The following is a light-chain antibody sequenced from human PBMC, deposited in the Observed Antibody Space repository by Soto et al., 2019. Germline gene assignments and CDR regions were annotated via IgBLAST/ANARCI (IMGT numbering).Light chain of an antibody. J-gene: IGKJ1*01. CDR3: QQYGSWT. V-gene: IGKV3-20*01. CDR1: ETISSDK. CDR2: GTF. Sequence: EIVLTQSPGTLSVSPGERATLSCRASETISSDKLAWYQQKPGQPPSLLIYGTFSRATGIPDRFSGSGSGTDFTLTISRLEPEDSAIYYCQQYGSWTFGQGTKVET.